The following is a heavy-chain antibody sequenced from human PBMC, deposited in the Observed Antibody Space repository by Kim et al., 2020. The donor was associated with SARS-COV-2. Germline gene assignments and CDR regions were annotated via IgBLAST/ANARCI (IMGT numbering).Heavy chain of an antibody. CDR1: GFTFSSYW. V-gene: IGHV3-74*01. CDR2: INSDGSST. J-gene: IGHJ6*02. CDR3: ARGGPASYQLPYYYYGMDV. Sequence: GGSLRLSCAASGFTFSSYWMHWVRQAPGKGLVWVSRINSDGSSTSYADSVKGRFTISRDNAKNTLYLQMNSLRAEDTAVYYCARGGPASYQLPYYYYGMDVWGQGTTVTVSS. D-gene: IGHD2-2*01.